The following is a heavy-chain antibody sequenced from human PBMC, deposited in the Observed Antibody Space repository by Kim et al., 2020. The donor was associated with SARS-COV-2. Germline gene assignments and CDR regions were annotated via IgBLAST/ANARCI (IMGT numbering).Heavy chain of an antibody. Sequence: ASVKVSCKASGYTFTGYYMHWVRQAPGQGLEWMGWINPNSGGTNYAQKFQGWVTMTRDTSISTAYMELSRLRSDDTAVYYCARGRAIAARPGWYFDLWGRGTLVTVSS. V-gene: IGHV1-2*04. J-gene: IGHJ2*01. CDR2: INPNSGGT. CDR3: ARGRAIAARPGWYFDL. CDR1: GYTFTGYY. D-gene: IGHD6-6*01.